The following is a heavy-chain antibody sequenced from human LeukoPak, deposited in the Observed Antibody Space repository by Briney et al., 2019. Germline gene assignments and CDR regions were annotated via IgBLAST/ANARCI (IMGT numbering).Heavy chain of an antibody. CDR1: GGSFSGYY. CDR2: INHSGST. Sequence: SETLSLTCAVYGGSFSGYYWSWIRQPPGTGLEWIGEINHSGSTNYNPSLKSRVTISLGTSKTQFSLKLSSVTAADTAVYYCARRSIYDYVWGSYRYALDYWGQGTLVTVSS. CDR3: ARRSIYDYVWGSYRYALDY. J-gene: IGHJ4*02. D-gene: IGHD3-16*02. V-gene: IGHV4-34*01.